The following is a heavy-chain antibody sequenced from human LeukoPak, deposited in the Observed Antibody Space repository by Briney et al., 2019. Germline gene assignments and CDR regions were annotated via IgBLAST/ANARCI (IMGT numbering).Heavy chain of an antibody. Sequence: GASVKVSCKASGGTFSSYAISWVRQAPGQGLEWMGGIIPIFGTANYAQKFQGRVTITADESTGTAYMELSSLRSEDTAVYYCARARVYQLLYYDAFDIWGQGTMVTVSS. J-gene: IGHJ3*02. V-gene: IGHV1-69*13. CDR2: IIPIFGTA. CDR1: GGTFSSYA. D-gene: IGHD2-2*01. CDR3: ARARVYQLLYYDAFDI.